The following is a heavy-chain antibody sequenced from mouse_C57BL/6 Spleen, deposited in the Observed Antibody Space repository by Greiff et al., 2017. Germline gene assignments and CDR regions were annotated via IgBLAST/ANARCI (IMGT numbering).Heavy chain of an antibody. D-gene: IGHD1-1*01. CDR2: IFPGSGST. Sequence: VQLQQSGPELVKPGASVKISCKASGYTFTDYSINWVKQRPGQGLEWIGWIFPGSGSTYYNEKFKGKATLTVDKSSSTAYMLLSSLTSEDSAVYFCARAGYYYGSSYDYWGQGTTLTVSS. CDR1: GYTFTDYS. J-gene: IGHJ2*01. CDR3: ARAGYYYGSSYDY. V-gene: IGHV1-75*01.